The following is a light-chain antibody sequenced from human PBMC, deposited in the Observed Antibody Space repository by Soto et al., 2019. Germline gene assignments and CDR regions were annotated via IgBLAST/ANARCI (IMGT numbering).Light chain of an antibody. CDR1: QSISSY. V-gene: IGKV1-39*01. CDR2: AAY. J-gene: IGKJ2*01. Sequence: DIQMTQSPSSLSASVGDRVTITCRASQSISSYLNWYQQKPGKAPKLLIYAAYSLQSGVPSRFSGRGSGTDFTLTISSLQPEDFATYYCQQSYSTPNTFGQGTKLEIK. CDR3: QQSYSTPNT.